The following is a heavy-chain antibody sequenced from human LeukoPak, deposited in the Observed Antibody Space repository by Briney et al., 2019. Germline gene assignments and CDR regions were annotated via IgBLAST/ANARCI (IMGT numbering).Heavy chain of an antibody. CDR3: ARTILPALDY. D-gene: IGHD2-2*01. J-gene: IGHJ4*02. V-gene: IGHV3-30*19. Sequence: PGGSLRLSCAASGFTFSTYGMHWVRQAPGKGLEWVAFIDYGGSYKYYADSAKGRFTISRGNSRNTLYLQMNSLRVEDTAVYYCARTILPALDYWGQGTLVTVSS. CDR1: GFTFSTYG. CDR2: IDYGGSYK.